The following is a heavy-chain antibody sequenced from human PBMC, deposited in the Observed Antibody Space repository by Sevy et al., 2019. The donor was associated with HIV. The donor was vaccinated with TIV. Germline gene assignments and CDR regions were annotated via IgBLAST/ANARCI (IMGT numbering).Heavy chain of an antibody. Sequence: GGSLRLSCAASGFTFSSYNMNWVRQAPGKGLEWVSSISSSSNYIYYEDSMKGRLTISRDNAKTLRYLQMNSLRAEDTAVYYCARVVAYCSGGSCFPGYYYGMDVWGQGTTVTVSS. V-gene: IGHV3-21*01. CDR1: GFTFSSYN. J-gene: IGHJ6*02. D-gene: IGHD2-15*01. CDR2: ISSSSNYI. CDR3: ARVVAYCSGGSCFPGYYYGMDV.